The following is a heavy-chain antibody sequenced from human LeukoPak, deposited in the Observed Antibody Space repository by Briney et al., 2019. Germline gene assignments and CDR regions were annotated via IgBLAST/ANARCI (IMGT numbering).Heavy chain of an antibody. J-gene: IGHJ3*02. D-gene: IGHD1-26*01. CDR3: AREGGASDAFDI. V-gene: IGHV4-59*01. CDR1: GGSISSYY. CDR2: IYYSGST. Sequence: PSETLSLTCTVSGGSISSYYWSWIRQPPGKGLEWIGYIYYSGSTNYNPSLKSRVTISVDTSKNQFSLKLSSVTAADTAVYYRAREGGASDAFDIWGQGTMVTVSS.